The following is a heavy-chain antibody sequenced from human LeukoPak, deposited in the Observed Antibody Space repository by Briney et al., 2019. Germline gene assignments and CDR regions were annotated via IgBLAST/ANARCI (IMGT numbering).Heavy chain of an antibody. CDR3: GRGYYGDYGYGMDV. CDR2: IWYDGSNK. D-gene: IGHD4-17*01. Sequence: GRSLRLSCAASGFTFSSYGIHRVRQAPGKGLEWVAVIWYDGSNKYYADSVKGRFTISRDNSKNTLYLQMNSLRAEDTAVYYCGRGYYGDYGYGMDVWGQGTTVTVSS. CDR1: GFTFSSYG. J-gene: IGHJ6*02. V-gene: IGHV3-33*01.